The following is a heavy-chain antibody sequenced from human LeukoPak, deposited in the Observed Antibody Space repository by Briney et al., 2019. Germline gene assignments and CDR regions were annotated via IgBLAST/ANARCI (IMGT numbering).Heavy chain of an antibody. J-gene: IGHJ4*02. Sequence: SETLSLTCTVPGGSVSSYYWNWIRQPPGKGLEWIGNIYYSGGTNYNPSLKTRVTISLDTSKNQFSLKLSSATAADTAVYYCARDWELGYWGQGTLVTVSS. CDR1: GGSVSSYY. CDR3: ARDWELGY. D-gene: IGHD1-26*01. V-gene: IGHV4-59*02. CDR2: IYYSGGT.